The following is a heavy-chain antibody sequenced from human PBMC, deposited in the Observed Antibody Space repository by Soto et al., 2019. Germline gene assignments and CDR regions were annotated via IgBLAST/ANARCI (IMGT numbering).Heavy chain of an antibody. D-gene: IGHD1-1*01. CDR3: ARGHQSNWDVFDL. Sequence: XSVKVSCKASGGTFSSSAITWVRQAPGQGLEWVGGIIPAFGTANYSPKFQGRVFVTAEQSTSTAYMELSSLTSEDTAFYYCARGHQSNWDVFDLWGQGTLVTVSS. CDR2: IIPAFGTA. J-gene: IGHJ5*02. V-gene: IGHV1-69*13. CDR1: GGTFSSSA.